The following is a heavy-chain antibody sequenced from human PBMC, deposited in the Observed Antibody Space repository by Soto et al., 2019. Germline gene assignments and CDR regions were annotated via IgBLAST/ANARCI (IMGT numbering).Heavy chain of an antibody. J-gene: IGHJ3*02. CDR2: ISFDSSDK. V-gene: IGHV3-33*05. CDR3: ARVCGGDCAGAFDI. CDR1: GFAFRAYG. D-gene: IGHD2-21*02. Sequence: QVQLVESGGGVVQPGRSLRLSCGASGFAFRAYGIHWVRQAPGKGLEWVATISFDSSDKLYIDSMQGRRSISRDNSKNTAYLQMDSLRPEDTAVYHCARVCGGDCAGAFDIWGQGTVVTVSS.